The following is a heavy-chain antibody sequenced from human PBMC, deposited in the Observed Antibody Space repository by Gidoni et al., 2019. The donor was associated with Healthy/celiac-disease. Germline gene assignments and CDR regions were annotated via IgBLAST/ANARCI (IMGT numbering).Heavy chain of an antibody. CDR1: GFTFSSYA. CDR2: ISGSGGST. D-gene: IGHD3-9*01. Sequence: EVQLLESGGGLVQPGGSLRLSCAASGFTFSSYAMSWVRQAPGKGLEWVSAISGSGGSTYYADSVKGRFTISRDNSKNTLYLQMNSLRAEDTAVYYCPISGGILTGYYTRWGQGTLVTVSS. V-gene: IGHV3-23*01. J-gene: IGHJ4*02. CDR3: PISGGILTGYYTR.